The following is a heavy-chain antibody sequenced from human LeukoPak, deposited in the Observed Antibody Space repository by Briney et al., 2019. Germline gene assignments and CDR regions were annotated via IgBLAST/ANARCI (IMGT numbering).Heavy chain of an antibody. J-gene: IGHJ4*02. D-gene: IGHD3-22*01. CDR2: IYYSGRT. V-gene: IGHV4-59*01. CDR1: GASISSYY. Sequence: SETLSLTCSVSGASISSYYWSWIRQPPGKGLEWVGYIYYSGRTNYNPSLKSRVTISLDKSKNQFSLKLSSVTAADTAVYYCASAFYDSTGYYYALGHWGQGTLVTVSS. CDR3: ASAFYDSTGYYYALGH.